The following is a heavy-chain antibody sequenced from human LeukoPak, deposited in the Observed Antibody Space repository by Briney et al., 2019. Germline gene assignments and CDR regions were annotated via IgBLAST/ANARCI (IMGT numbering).Heavy chain of an antibody. CDR3: AKITDGELRRFDY. D-gene: IGHD1-26*01. Sequence: GGSLRLSCAASGFTFSSFGIHWVRQAPGKGLKWVAFIRFDGSHKYYADSVKGRFTISRDNSKNTLYLQMNSLRVEDTAVYYCAKITDGELRRFDYWGQGTRVTVSS. J-gene: IGHJ4*02. CDR1: GFTFSSFG. V-gene: IGHV3-30*02. CDR2: IRFDGSHK.